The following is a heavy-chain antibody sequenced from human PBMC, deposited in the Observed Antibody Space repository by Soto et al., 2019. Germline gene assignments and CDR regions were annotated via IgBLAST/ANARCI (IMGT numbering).Heavy chain of an antibody. D-gene: IGHD5-18*01. CDR1: GYSFTSYW. V-gene: IGHV5-10-1*01. CDR2: IDPSDSYT. CDR3: ARTPRGYDYAHSFDF. Sequence: GESLKISCKGSGYSFTSYWISWVRQMPGKGLEWMGRIDPSDSYTNYSPSFQGHVTISADRSISTAYLQWSSLKASDTAMYYCARTPRGYDYAHSFDFWGQGTLVTVSS. J-gene: IGHJ4*02.